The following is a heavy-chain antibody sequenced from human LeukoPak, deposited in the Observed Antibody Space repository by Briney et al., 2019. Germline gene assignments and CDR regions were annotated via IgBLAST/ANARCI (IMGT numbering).Heavy chain of an antibody. CDR1: GFAITDHH. D-gene: IGHD6-13*01. J-gene: IGHJ4*02. CDR3: VRVVTTSSGWYHFDN. Sequence: GGSLRLSCAASGFAITDHHMDWVRQAPGKGMEWVGRSQTTKPNSCTTEYAASVKGRSTISRDDSKNSLYLQLNSLKTEDTAVYYYVRVVTTSSGWYHFDNWGQGTLVTVSS. CDR2: SQTTKPNSCTT. V-gene: IGHV3-72*01.